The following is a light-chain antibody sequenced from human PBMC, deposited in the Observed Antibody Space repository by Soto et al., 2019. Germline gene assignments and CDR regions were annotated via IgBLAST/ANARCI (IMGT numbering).Light chain of an antibody. J-gene: IGKJ3*01. Sequence: IQLTQSPSSLSASVGDRVIMTCRASQGISSYLAWYQQKPGKAPTLLIYAASTLETGVPSRFSGSGSGTDFTLTISSLQAEDFATYYCQQLNIYPFTFGPGTKVDIK. CDR3: QQLNIYPFT. V-gene: IGKV1-9*01. CDR2: AAS. CDR1: QGISSY.